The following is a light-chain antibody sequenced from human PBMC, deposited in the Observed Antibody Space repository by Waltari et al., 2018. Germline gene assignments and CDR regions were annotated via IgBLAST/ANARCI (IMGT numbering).Light chain of an antibody. CDR2: SNK. V-gene: IGLV1-44*01. CDR1: SSNIGSNT. CDR3: AAWDDSLNGYV. Sequence: QSVLTQPPSASGTPGQRVTISCSGSSSNIGSNTVNWYQQLPGTAPKLLIYSNKQRPSGVPYRFSGSKSGTSASLAIIGLQSEDEADYYCAAWDDSLNGYVFGTGTKVTVL. J-gene: IGLJ1*01.